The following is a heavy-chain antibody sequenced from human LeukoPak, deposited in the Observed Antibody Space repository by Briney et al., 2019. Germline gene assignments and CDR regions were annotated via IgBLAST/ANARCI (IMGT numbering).Heavy chain of an antibody. Sequence: GGSLRLSCAASGFTFSSYGMHWVRQAPGKGLEWVAFIRYDGDNKYYADSVKGRITISRDNSKNTLYLQMNSLRAEDTAVYYYAKSFGVVISYYYYMDVWGKGTTVTVSS. D-gene: IGHD3-3*01. CDR2: IRYDGDNK. CDR1: GFTFSSYG. V-gene: IGHV3-30*02. CDR3: AKSFGVVISYYYYMDV. J-gene: IGHJ6*03.